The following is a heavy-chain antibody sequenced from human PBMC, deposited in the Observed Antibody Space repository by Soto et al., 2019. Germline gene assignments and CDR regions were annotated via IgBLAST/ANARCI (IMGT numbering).Heavy chain of an antibody. J-gene: IGHJ5*02. V-gene: IGHV3-21*01. CDR2: ISYSGSYI. Sequence: GPLRLSCAASVFTFSSYGMHWVRQAPGKGLEWVSYISYSGSYIYYADSVKGRFTISRDNARNSLYLQMSSLRAEDTAVYYCARDPTSTSFEPWGQGTLVTVSS. D-gene: IGHD2-2*01. CDR3: ARDPTSTSFEP. CDR1: VFTFSSYG.